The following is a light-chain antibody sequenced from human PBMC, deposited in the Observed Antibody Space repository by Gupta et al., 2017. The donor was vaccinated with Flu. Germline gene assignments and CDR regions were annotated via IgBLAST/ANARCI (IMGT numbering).Light chain of an antibody. V-gene: IGLV2-14*01. CDR3: SSYTSSSTLG. CDR1: SSDVGGYNY. Sequence: QSALTQPASVSGSPGQSITISCTGTSSDVGGYNYVSWYQQHPGKAPKLMIYEVSTRPSGVSNRFSGSQSGNTASLTISGLQAEDEADYYCSSYTSSSTLGFGGGTKLTVL. CDR2: EVS. J-gene: IGLJ2*01.